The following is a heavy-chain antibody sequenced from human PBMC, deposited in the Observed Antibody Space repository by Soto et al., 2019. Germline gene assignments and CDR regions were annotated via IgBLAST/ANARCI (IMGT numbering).Heavy chain of an antibody. Sequence: PSQTLSLTCAISGDSVSSNSAAWNWIRQSPSRGLEWLGRTYYRSKWYNDYAVSVKSRITINPDTSKNQFSLQLNSVTPEDTAVYYCAAHLKTTMTVYWYFDLWGRGTLVTVSS. CDR1: GDSVSSNSAA. V-gene: IGHV6-1*01. CDR3: AAHLKTTMTVYWYFDL. CDR2: TYYRSKWYN. D-gene: IGHD4-17*01. J-gene: IGHJ2*01.